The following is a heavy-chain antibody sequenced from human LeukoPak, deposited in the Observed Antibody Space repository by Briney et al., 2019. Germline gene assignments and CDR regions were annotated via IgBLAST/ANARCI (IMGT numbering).Heavy chain of an antibody. Sequence: GGSLRLSCAASGFTFDDYGMSWVRHAPGEGLEWVSGINWNGGSTGYADSVKGRFTISRDNAKNSLYLQMNSLRAEDTALYYCARDGANYYDSRGYYPDYYFDYWGQGTLVTVSS. CDR1: GFTFDDYG. D-gene: IGHD3-22*01. J-gene: IGHJ4*02. V-gene: IGHV3-20*04. CDR3: ARDGANYYDSRGYYPDYYFDY. CDR2: INWNGGST.